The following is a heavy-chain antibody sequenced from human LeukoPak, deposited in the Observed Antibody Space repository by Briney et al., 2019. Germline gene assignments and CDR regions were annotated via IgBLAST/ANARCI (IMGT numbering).Heavy chain of an antibody. D-gene: IGHD2-2*02. CDR2: IIASFGTA. Sequence: SVKVSCMASVGTFSIYTSSWVRQALGQGPGRMGEIIASFGTANYAQKFQGRVTITADKSTSTAYMELSSLRSEDTAVYYCARAGIVVVPAAIVSNWFDPWGQGTLVTVSS. J-gene: IGHJ5*02. CDR3: ARAGIVVVPAAIVSNWFDP. V-gene: IGHV1-69*06. CDR1: VGTFSIYT.